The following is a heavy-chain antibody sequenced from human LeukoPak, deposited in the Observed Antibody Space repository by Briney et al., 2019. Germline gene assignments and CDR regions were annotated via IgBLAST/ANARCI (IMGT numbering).Heavy chain of an antibody. CDR1: AGSISAYY. Sequence: SETLSLTCTVSAGSISAYYWSWIRQTAGRGLGWSGRLHSSGSTNYSPSLQSRVTMSLDTYKNLFLLNLSSITAADTAVYFCARAYSSSRYLDYWGQGILVTVSS. V-gene: IGHV4-4*07. CDR2: LHSSGST. D-gene: IGHD2-2*01. CDR3: ARAYSSSRYLDY. J-gene: IGHJ4*02.